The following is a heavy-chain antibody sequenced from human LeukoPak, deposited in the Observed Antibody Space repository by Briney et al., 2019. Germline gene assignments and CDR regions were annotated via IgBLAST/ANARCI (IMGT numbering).Heavy chain of an antibody. J-gene: IGHJ3*02. Sequence: GGSLRLSCAASGFTFSSYAMSWVRQAPGKGLEWVSAISVSGGSTYYADSVKGRFTISRYNSKNTLYLQMNSLRAKDTSVYFCAKESGVGALDMWGQGTMVTVSS. CDR3: AKESGVGALDM. CDR2: ISVSGGST. V-gene: IGHV3-23*01. CDR1: GFTFSSYA. D-gene: IGHD3-3*01.